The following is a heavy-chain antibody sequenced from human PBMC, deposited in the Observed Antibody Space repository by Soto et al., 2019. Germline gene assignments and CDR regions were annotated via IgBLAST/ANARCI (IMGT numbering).Heavy chain of an antibody. CDR1: GFSLSTSGMC. CDR3: ARITMEWELLHYYYGMDV. J-gene: IGHJ6*02. V-gene: IGHV2-70*01. D-gene: IGHD1-26*01. Sequence: SGPTLVNPTQTLTLTCTFSGFSLSTSGMCVSWIRQPPGKALEWLALIDWDDDKYYSTSLKTRLTISKDTSKNQVVLTMTNMDPVDTATYYCARITMEWELLHYYYGMDVWGQGTTVTVS. CDR2: IDWDDDK.